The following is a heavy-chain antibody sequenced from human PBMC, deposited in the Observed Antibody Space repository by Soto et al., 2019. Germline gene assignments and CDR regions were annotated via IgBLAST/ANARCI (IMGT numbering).Heavy chain of an antibody. V-gene: IGHV1-69*13. CDR3: ARDDGVGEDYYYYGMDV. D-gene: IGHD4-17*01. J-gene: IGHJ6*02. CDR1: GGTFSSYA. Sequence: SVKVSCKASGGTFSSYAISWVRQAPGQGLEWMGGIIPIFGTANYAQKFQGRVTITADESTSTAYMELSSLRSEDTAVYYCARDDGVGEDYYYYGMDVWGQGTTVTVSS. CDR2: IIPIFGTA.